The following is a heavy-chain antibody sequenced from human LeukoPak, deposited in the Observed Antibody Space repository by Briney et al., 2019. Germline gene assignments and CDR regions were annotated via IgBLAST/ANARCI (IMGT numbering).Heavy chain of an antibody. Sequence: PGGSLRLSCAASEFTFSSYAMHWVRQAPGKGLEGVSSISSTSSYIYYADSVKGRFTISRDNAKNSLYLQMNSLRAEGTAVYYCARVYYYDSSGYLGYWGQGTLVTVSS. V-gene: IGHV3-21*01. J-gene: IGHJ4*02. D-gene: IGHD3-22*01. CDR1: EFTFSSYA. CDR3: ARVYYYDSSGYLGY. CDR2: ISSTSSYI.